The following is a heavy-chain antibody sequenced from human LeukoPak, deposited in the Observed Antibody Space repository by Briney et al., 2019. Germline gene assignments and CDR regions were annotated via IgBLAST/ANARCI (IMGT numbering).Heavy chain of an antibody. Sequence: GGSLRLSCAASGFTFSDYYMSWIHQAPGKGLEWVSYISSSGSIIYYADSVKGRFTISRDNAKNSLYLQMNSLRAEDTAVYYCARGYYDSSGYPVSPDYWGQGTLVTVSS. V-gene: IGHV3-11*01. CDR3: ARGYYDSSGYPVSPDY. D-gene: IGHD3-22*01. J-gene: IGHJ4*02. CDR1: GFTFSDYY. CDR2: ISSSGSII.